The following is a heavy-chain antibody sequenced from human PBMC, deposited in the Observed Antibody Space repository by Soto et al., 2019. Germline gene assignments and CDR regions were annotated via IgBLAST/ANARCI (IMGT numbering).Heavy chain of an antibody. Sequence: SVKVSCKASGGTFSSYAISWVRQAPGQGLEWMGGIIPIFGTANYAQKFQGRVTITADESTSTAYMELSSLRSEDTAVYYCAIVLNYYDRWFDFWGPGTLPTVSS. J-gene: IGHJ4*02. CDR3: AIVLNYYDRWFDF. CDR1: GGTFSSYA. V-gene: IGHV1-69*13. D-gene: IGHD3-22*01. CDR2: IIPIFGTA.